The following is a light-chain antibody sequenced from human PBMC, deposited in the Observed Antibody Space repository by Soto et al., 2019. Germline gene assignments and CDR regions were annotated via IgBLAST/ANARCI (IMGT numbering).Light chain of an antibody. CDR3: QSYDSSLSGYV. V-gene: IGLV1-40*01. CDR2: GNT. Sequence: QAVVTQPPSVSGPPGQRVTISCTGGSSNIWAGYDVHWYQQLPGTAPRLLIYGNTNRPSGVPDRFSGSKSGTSASLAITGLQAEDEADYYCQSYDSSLSGYVFGTGTKVTVL. J-gene: IGLJ1*01. CDR1: SSNIWAGYD.